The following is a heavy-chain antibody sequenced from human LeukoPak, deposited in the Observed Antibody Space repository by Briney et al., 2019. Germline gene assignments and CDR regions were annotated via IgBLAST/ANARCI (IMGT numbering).Heavy chain of an antibody. Sequence: SETLSLTCAVSGGSISSSNWWSWVRQPPGKGLEWIGETYHSGSTNYNPSLKSRVTISVDKFKNQFSLKLSSVTAADTAVYYCARGHYYDSSGYYQPGGYYYYYMDVWGKGTTVTISS. V-gene: IGHV4-4*02. CDR3: ARGHYYDSSGYYQPGGYYYYYMDV. D-gene: IGHD3-22*01. CDR1: GGSISSSNW. J-gene: IGHJ6*03. CDR2: TYHSGST.